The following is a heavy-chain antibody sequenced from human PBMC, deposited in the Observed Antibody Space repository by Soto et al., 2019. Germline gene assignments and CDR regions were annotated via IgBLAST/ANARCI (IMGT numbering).Heavy chain of an antibody. Sequence: SETLSLTCAVYGGSFSGYYWTWIRQPPGKGLEWIGEINDSGGTDYNPSLKSRVTISLDTSKNQLSLKLSSVTAADTAVYYCARGRKVFSISCYVAWGQGTLVTVSS. CDR3: ARGRKVFSISCYVA. CDR2: INDSGGT. J-gene: IGHJ5*02. CDR1: GGSFSGYY. V-gene: IGHV4-34*01. D-gene: IGHD2-2*01.